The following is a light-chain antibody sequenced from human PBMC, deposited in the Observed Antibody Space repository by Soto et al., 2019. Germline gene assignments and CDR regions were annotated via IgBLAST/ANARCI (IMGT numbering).Light chain of an antibody. Sequence: EIVLTQSPGTLSLSPGERATLSCRASQSVSSSYLAWDQQKPGQAPRLLIYGASSRATGIPDRFSGSGSGTDFTLPVSRLEPDDFAVYYCQQYGGSPGFTFGPGTRVHLK. CDR2: GAS. CDR1: QSVSSSY. CDR3: QQYGGSPGFT. J-gene: IGKJ3*01. V-gene: IGKV3-20*01.